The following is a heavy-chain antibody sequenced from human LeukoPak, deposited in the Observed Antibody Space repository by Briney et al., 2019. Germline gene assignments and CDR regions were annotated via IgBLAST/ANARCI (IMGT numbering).Heavy chain of an antibody. CDR2: ISSSGSTI. CDR3: ASALTYYDILTGYFESYYYYGMDV. V-gene: IGHV3-48*03. D-gene: IGHD3-9*01. J-gene: IGHJ6*02. Sequence: PGGSLRLSCAASGFTFSCYEMSWVRQAPGKGLEWVSYISSSGSTIYYADSVKGRFTISRDNAKNSLYLQMNSLRAEDTAVYYCASALTYYDILTGYFESYYYYGMDVWGQGTTVTVSS. CDR1: GFTFSCYE.